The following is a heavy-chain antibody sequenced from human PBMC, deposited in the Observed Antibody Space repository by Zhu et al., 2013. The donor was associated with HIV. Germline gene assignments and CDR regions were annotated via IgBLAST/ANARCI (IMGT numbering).Heavy chain of an antibody. CDR2: INAGNGNT. V-gene: IGHV1-3*01. D-gene: IGHD3-3*01. Sequence: QVQLVQSGAEVKKPGASVKVSCKASGYTFTSYAMHWVRQAPGQRLEWMGWINAGNGNTKYSQKFQGRVTITRDTSASTAYMELSSLRSEDTAVYYCARLDDDSYAFDIWGQGTMVTVSS. J-gene: IGHJ3*02. CDR1: GYTFTSYA. CDR3: ARLDDDSYAFDI.